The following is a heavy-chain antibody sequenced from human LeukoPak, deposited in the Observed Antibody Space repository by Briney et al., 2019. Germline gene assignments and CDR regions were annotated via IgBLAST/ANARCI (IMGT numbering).Heavy chain of an antibody. CDR3: ARGEDNSAWLDLYVDAFDV. Sequence: GESLKISCKGSGYSFTSYWIGWVRQMPGKGLEWMGIIYPSDSDTRYNPLFEGQVTMSADKSITTAYLEWNSLKASDTAMYYCARGEDNSAWLDLYVDAFDVWGQGTLVTVSS. D-gene: IGHD6-25*01. J-gene: IGHJ3*01. CDR2: IYPSDSDT. V-gene: IGHV5-51*01. CDR1: GYSFTSYW.